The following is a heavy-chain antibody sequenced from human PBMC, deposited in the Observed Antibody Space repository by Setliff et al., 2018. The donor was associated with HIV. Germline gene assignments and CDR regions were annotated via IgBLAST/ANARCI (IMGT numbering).Heavy chain of an antibody. D-gene: IGHD3-9*01. Sequence: ASVKVSCKASGYTFTSYHMYWVRQAPGQGLEWMGSINPSGGSTSYAQKFQGRVTMTRDTSTSTVYMELSSLRSEDTAVYYCARDLSISNPYYDILTGPGAYWGQGTLVTVSS. CDR3: ARDLSISNPYYDILTGPGAY. CDR2: INPSGGST. V-gene: IGHV1-46*01. CDR1: GYTFTSYH. J-gene: IGHJ4*02.